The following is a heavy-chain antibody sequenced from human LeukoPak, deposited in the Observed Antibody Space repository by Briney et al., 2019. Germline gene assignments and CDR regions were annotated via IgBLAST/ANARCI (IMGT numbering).Heavy chain of an antibody. Sequence: GGSLRLSCAASGFTFCSYLMQWVRQAPGKGVEYVSAISINGVGPYYANSVKGRFTICRDNDKNTLYLQMGSLRDEDMAVYYCAREGSTYGYAYGGQGTLVTVSS. CDR3: AREGSTYGYAY. J-gene: IGHJ4*02. CDR2: ISINGVGP. CDR1: GFTFCSYL. V-gene: IGHV3-64*01. D-gene: IGHD5-18*01.